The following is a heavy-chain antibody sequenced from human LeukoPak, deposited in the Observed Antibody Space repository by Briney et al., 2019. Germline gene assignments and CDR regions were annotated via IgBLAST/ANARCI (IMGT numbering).Heavy chain of an antibody. CDR3: AKGTLQAYDY. CDR1: GFTFSSSG. D-gene: IGHD5-24*01. V-gene: IGHV3-30*18. Sequence: GRSLRLSCAASGFTFSSSGMHWVRQAPGKGLEWVAVISYDGSNKYYADSVKGRFTISRDNSKNTLYLQMNSLRAEDTAVYYCAKGTLQAYDYWGQGTLVTVSS. J-gene: IGHJ4*02. CDR2: ISYDGSNK.